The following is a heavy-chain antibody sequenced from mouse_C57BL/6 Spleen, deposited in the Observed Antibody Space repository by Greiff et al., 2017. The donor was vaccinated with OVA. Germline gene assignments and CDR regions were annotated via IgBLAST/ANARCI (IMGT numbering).Heavy chain of an antibody. Sequence: VQLQQSGAELVKPGASVKISCKASGYAFSSYWMNWVKQRPGKGLEWIGQIYPGDGDTNYNGKFKGKATLTADKSSSTAYMQLSSLTSEDSAVYFCARIGLITTVVATPYFDYWGQGTTLTVSS. CDR2: IYPGDGDT. CDR3: ARIGLITTVVATPYFDY. V-gene: IGHV1-80*01. D-gene: IGHD1-1*01. CDR1: GYAFSSYW. J-gene: IGHJ2*01.